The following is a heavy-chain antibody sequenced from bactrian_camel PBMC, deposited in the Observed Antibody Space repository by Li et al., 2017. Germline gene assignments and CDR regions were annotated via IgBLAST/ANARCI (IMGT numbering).Heavy chain of an antibody. D-gene: IGHD1*01. CDR1: GFSLGYWC. V-gene: IGHV3S61*01. Sequence: HVQLVESGGGSVQAGGSLRLSCATSGFSLGYWCMGWFRQFPGAEREGVAMIDSDGSTKYIDSVKGRFAISKDNRKSVLFLQMNSLEPEDTAMYYCAASRLCIEFLPSEIPLMENRGQGTQVTVS. CDR3: AASRLCIEFLPSEIPLMEN. CDR2: MIDSDGST. J-gene: IGHJ4*01.